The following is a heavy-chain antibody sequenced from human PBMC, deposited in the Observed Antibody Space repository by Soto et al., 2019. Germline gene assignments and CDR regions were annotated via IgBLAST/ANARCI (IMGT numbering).Heavy chain of an antibody. D-gene: IGHD5-18*01. CDR1: GFTFSSYG. J-gene: IGHJ4*02. CDR2: IWYDGSNK. CDR3: ARAGSYGYYFDY. V-gene: IGHV3-33*01. Sequence: QVQLVESGGGVVQPGRSLRLSCAASGFTFSSYGKHWVRQAPGKGLEWVAVIWYDGSNKYYADSVKGRFTISRDNSKNTLYLQMNSLRAEDTAVYYCARAGSYGYYFDYWGQGTLVTVSS.